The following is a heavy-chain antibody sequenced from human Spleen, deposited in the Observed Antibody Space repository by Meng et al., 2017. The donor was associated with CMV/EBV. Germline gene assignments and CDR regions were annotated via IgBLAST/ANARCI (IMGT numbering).Heavy chain of an antibody. CDR2: IKSKTDGGTT. Sequence: GESLKISRAAAGCTYSNAWRSWVRQAPGQGLEWVGRIKSKTDGGTTDYAAPVTGRFTISRDDSKDTLYLQMNSLKSEDTALYYCTTSPTVTTQRAYYYYGMDVWGQGTTVTVSS. CDR3: TTSPTVTTQRAYYYYGMDV. CDR1: GCTYSNAW. J-gene: IGHJ6*02. D-gene: IGHD4-11*01. V-gene: IGHV3-15*01.